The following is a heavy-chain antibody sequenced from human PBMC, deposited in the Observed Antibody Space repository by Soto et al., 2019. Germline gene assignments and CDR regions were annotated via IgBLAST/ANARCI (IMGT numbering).Heavy chain of an antibody. CDR3: ARFTFGVVPAAPSYYYGMDV. Sequence: SETLSLTCTVSGGSISSYYWIWIRQPPGKGLEWIGYIYYSGSTNYNPSLKSRVTISVDTSKNQFSLKLSSVTAADTAVYYCARFTFGVVPAAPSYYYGMDVWGQGTTVTVSS. CDR1: GGSISSYY. D-gene: IGHD2-2*01. V-gene: IGHV4-59*01. J-gene: IGHJ6*02. CDR2: IYYSGST.